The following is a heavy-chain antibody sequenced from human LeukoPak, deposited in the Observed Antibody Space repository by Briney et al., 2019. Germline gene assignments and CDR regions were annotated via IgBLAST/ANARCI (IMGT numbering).Heavy chain of an antibody. Sequence: SETLSLTCTVSGGSISSSSYYWGWIRQPPGKGLEWIGSIYYSGSTYYNPSLKSRVTISVDTSKNQFSLKLSSVTAADTAVYYCARRSYLDTADYWGQGTLVTVSS. CDR2: IYYSGST. V-gene: IGHV4-39*01. CDR3: ARRSYLDTADY. J-gene: IGHJ4*02. D-gene: IGHD5-18*01. CDR1: GGSISSSSYY.